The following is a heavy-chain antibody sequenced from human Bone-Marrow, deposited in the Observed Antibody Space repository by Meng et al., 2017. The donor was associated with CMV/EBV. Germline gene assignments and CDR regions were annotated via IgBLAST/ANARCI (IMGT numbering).Heavy chain of an antibody. D-gene: IGHD3-10*01. Sequence: ASVKVSCKASGYTFTGYYMHWVRQAPGQGLEWMGWINPNSGGINYAQKFQGRVTMTRDTSISTAYMELSRLRSDDTAVYYCARGGRYYYGYGDYWGQGTLVTVSS. CDR1: GYTFTGYY. V-gene: IGHV1-2*02. CDR2: INPNSGGI. CDR3: ARGGRYYYGYGDY. J-gene: IGHJ4*02.